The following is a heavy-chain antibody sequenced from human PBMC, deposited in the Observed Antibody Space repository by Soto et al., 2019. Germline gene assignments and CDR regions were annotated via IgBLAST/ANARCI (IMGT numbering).Heavy chain of an antibody. J-gene: IGHJ4*02. Sequence: QVQLVQSGAEVKKPGASVKVSCKASGYIFIHYYIHWVRQAPGQGLEWMAIINPNGGSTNYAQKFQGIVIATSDTSTRTVSMELNSLGSDDTAVYFCARSLLQGDFWGQGLLVSVSS. CDR1: GYIFIHYY. V-gene: IGHV1-46*01. CDR3: ARSLLQGDF. D-gene: IGHD2-21*01. CDR2: INPNGGST.